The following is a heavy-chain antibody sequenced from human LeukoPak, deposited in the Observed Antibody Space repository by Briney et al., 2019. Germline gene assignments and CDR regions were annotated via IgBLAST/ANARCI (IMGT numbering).Heavy chain of an antibody. CDR1: GFTFRNFW. D-gene: IGHD1-1*01. V-gene: IGHV3-7*03. J-gene: IGHJ4*02. CDR2: IKVDGSEK. Sequence: GGSLILSCAAYGFTFRNFWMSWVRQAPGKGLEWVANIKVDGSEKYYVDSVKGRFTISRDNAENSLYLQMNSLRAEDTAVYYCARKTGTTGEAFDYWGQGTQVTVSS. CDR3: ARKTGTTGEAFDY.